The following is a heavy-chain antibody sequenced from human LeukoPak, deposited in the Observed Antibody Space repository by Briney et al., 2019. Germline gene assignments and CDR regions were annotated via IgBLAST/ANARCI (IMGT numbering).Heavy chain of an antibody. D-gene: IGHD3-3*01. V-gene: IGHV4-59*11. CDR2: IYDSESA. CDR3: ARVLQNYYHMDV. CDR1: GVSINSHY. Sequence: PSETLSFTCTVSGVSINSHYWSWIRQPPGKGLEWIGFIYDSESANYKSSLKSRVTMTVDTSKNQFSLKLNSVTAADTAVYYCARVLQNYYHMDVWGKGTTVTVSS. J-gene: IGHJ6*03.